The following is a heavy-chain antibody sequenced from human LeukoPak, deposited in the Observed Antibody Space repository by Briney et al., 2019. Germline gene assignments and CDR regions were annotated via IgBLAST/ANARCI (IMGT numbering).Heavy chain of an antibody. Sequence: ASVRVSCKASGYTFTDYYIHWVRQAPGQGLECMGWINPNSGGTNYAQKFQGRVTMTRDTSISTAYMELSRLRSDDTAVYYCARVRAPGITMIVEVSDAFDIWGQGTMVTVSS. D-gene: IGHD3-22*01. CDR2: INPNSGGT. CDR1: GYTFTDYY. J-gene: IGHJ3*02. CDR3: ARVRAPGITMIVEVSDAFDI. V-gene: IGHV1-2*02.